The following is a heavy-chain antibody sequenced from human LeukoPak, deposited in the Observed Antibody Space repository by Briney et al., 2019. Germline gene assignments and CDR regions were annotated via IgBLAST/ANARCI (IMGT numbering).Heavy chain of an antibody. CDR1: GFTFSDYY. D-gene: IGHD3-22*01. CDR2: ISSSGSTI. J-gene: IGHJ3*02. Sequence: GGSLRLSCAASGFTFSDYYMSWIRQAPGKGLEWVSYISSSGSTIYYADSVKGRFTISRDNAKNSLYLQMNSLRAEDTAVYYCARWYYDSSGEPDAFDIWGQGTMVTVSS. CDR3: ARWYYDSSGEPDAFDI. V-gene: IGHV3-11*01.